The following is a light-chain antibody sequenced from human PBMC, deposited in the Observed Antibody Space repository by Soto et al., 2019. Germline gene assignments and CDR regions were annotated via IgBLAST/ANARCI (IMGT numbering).Light chain of an antibody. CDR1: SGHSSYA. V-gene: IGLV4-69*01. CDR2: LNSDGSH. CDR3: QTWGTGIRWV. Sequence: QPVLTQSPSASASLGASVKLTCTLSSGHSSYAIAWHQQQPEKGPRYLMKLNSDGSHSKGDGIPDRFSGSSSGAERYLIISSLQSEDEADYYCQTWGTGIRWVFGGGTKLTVL. J-gene: IGLJ3*02.